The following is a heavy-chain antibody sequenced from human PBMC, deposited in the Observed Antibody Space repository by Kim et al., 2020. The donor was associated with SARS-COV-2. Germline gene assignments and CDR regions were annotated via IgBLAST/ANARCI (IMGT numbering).Heavy chain of an antibody. CDR1: GYSFTSYW. J-gene: IGHJ4*02. D-gene: IGHD6-6*01. CDR3: ASWPIAARPSWWVVDY. V-gene: IGHV5-10-1*01. Sequence: GESLKISCKGSGYSFTSYWISWVRQMPGKGLEWMGRIDPSDSYTNYSPSFQGHVTISADKSISTAYLQWSSLKASDTAMYYCASWPIAARPSWWVVDYWGQGTLVTVSS. CDR2: IDPSDSYT.